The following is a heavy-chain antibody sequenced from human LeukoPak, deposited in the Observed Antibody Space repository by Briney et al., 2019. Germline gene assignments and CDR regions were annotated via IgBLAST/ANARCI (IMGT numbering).Heavy chain of an antibody. J-gene: IGHJ4*02. D-gene: IGHD3-10*01. CDR3: AKGTTMVRGVIF. Sequence: GGSLRLSCAASGFTFSSYGMHWVRQAPGKGLEWVAFIRYDGSNKYYADSVKGRFTISRDNSKNTLYLQMNSLRAEDTAVYYCAKGTTMVRGVIFWGQGTLVTVSS. V-gene: IGHV3-30*02. CDR2: IRYDGSNK. CDR1: GFTFSSYG.